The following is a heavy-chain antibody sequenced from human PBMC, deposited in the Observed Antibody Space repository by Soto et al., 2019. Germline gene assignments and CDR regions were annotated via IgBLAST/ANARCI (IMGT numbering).Heavy chain of an antibody. Sequence: AASVKVSCKASGGTFSSYAISWVRQAPGQGLEWMGGIIPIFGTANYAQKFQGRVTITADESTSTAYMELSSLRSEDTAVYYCAREPNSGYLGDDAFDIWGQGTMVTVSS. CDR3: AREPNSGYLGDDAFDI. CDR1: GGTFSSYA. CDR2: IIPIFGTA. V-gene: IGHV1-69*13. J-gene: IGHJ3*02. D-gene: IGHD3-22*01.